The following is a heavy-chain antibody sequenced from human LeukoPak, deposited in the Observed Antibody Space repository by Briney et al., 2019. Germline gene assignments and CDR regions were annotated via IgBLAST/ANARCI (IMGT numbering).Heavy chain of an antibody. J-gene: IGHJ3*02. V-gene: IGHV3-30*02. CDR3: ARGPFDI. CDR2: IRFDGSSK. Sequence: GGSLRLSCAASGFPFSSFGMHWVRQAPGKGLEWVAFIRFDGSSKYYADSVKGRFTISRDNSKNTLYLQMNSLRPEDTAVYYCARGPFDIWGQGTMVTVSS. CDR1: GFPFSSFG.